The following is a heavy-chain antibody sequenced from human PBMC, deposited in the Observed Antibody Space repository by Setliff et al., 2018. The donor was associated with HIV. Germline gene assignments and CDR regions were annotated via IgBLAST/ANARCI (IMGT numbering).Heavy chain of an antibody. CDR1: GVSISNYY. D-gene: IGHD3-10*01. J-gene: IGHJ2*01. CDR2: IYTSGDT. Sequence: SEILSLTCTVSGVSISNYYWSWIRQPAGKGLEWIGRIYTSGDTNYNPSLKSRVTMSVDTSKKQFSLKLTSVTAADTAVYYCAGHFYYSGSGIWAGLDSWGRGTLVTVSS. CDR3: AGHFYYSGSGIWAGLDS. V-gene: IGHV4-4*07.